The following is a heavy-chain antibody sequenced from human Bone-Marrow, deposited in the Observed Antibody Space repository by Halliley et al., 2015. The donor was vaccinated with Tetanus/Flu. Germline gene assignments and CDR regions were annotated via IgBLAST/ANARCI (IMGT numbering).Heavy chain of an antibody. D-gene: IGHD6-19*01. J-gene: IGHJ4*02. CDR1: GGSISTYY. CDR3: ASHSGWANFGY. Sequence: TLSLTCTVSGGSISTYYLSWIRQPPGKGLEWIGYIYYSENTNYNPSLKRRATISVDTSKNQFSLRLTSVTAADTAVYYCASHSGWANFGYWGQGILVNVSS. CDR2: IYYSENT. V-gene: IGHV4-59*01.